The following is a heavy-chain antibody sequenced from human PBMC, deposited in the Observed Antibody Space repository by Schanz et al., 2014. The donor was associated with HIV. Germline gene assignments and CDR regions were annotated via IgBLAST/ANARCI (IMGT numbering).Heavy chain of an antibody. CDR2: VKPNNGDT. J-gene: IGHJ4*02. Sequence: QVQLVQSGAEVKKPGASVKVSCKASGYTFTGYYMHWVRQAPGQGLEWMGWVKPNNGDTYYPQKFRGRVTMTRDTSISTAYMELTRLRFDDTAVYYCARGAAEMATMTPWRYWGQGTLVTVSS. CDR3: ARGAAEMATMTPWRY. CDR1: GYTFTGYY. V-gene: IGHV1-2*02. D-gene: IGHD5-12*01.